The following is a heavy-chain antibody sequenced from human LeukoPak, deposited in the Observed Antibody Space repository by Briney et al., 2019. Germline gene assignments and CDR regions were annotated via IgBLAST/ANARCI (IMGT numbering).Heavy chain of an antibody. CDR3: AKGGSTSPNGIHDY. Sequence: PGGSLRLSCAASGFTFSSYAMSWVRQAPGKGLEWVSAISAGSSTYYADSVKGRFTISRDNSKNTLYLQMNSLRAEDTAVYYCAKGGSTSPNGIHDYWGQGTLVTVSS. D-gene: IGHD2-2*01. CDR1: GFTFSSYA. V-gene: IGHV3-23*01. CDR2: ISAGSST. J-gene: IGHJ4*02.